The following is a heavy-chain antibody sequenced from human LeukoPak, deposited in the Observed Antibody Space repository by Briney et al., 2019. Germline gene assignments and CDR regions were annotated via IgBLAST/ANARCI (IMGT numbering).Heavy chain of an antibody. V-gene: IGHV1-69*13. CDR1: GGTFSSYA. D-gene: IGHD3-22*01. J-gene: IGHJ6*03. CDR2: IITILGIG. CDR3: ADSPASNHYYMDV. Sequence: SVKVSCKASGGTFSSYAISWVRQAPGKGLEWMGGIITILGIGSYIQKFQGRVTITADESTSTAYIELSSLRSEDTAVYYCADSPASNHYYMDVWGKGTTVTVSS.